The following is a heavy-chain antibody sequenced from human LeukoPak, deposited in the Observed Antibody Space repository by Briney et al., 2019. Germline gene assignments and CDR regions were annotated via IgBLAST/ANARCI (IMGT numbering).Heavy chain of an antibody. D-gene: IGHD2-21*02. CDR1: GFTFSSYG. V-gene: IGHV3-30*18. CDR2: ISYDGSDK. Sequence: PGGSLRLSCAASGFTFSSYGMHWVRQAPGKGLEWVAVISYDGSDKYYADSVKGRFTISRDNSKNTLYLQMNSLRAEDTAVYYCAKDLERHIVVVTASAVDYWGQGTLATVSS. J-gene: IGHJ4*02. CDR3: AKDLERHIVVVTASAVDY.